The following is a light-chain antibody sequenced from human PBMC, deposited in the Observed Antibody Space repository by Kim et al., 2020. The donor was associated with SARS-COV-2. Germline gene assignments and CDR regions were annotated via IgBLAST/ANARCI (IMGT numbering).Light chain of an antibody. V-gene: IGLV4-69*01. Sequence: GASVKLTCTLSSGHSSYAIAWHQQQPEKGPRYLMTLNSDGSHSKGDGIPDRFSGSSSGAERYLTISSLQSEDEADYYCQAWGTGIGFGGGTQLTVL. CDR1: SGHSSYA. J-gene: IGLJ3*02. CDR3: QAWGTGIG. CDR2: LNSDGSH.